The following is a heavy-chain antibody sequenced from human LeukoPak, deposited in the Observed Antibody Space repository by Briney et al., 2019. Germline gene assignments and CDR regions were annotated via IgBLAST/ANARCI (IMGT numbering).Heavy chain of an antibody. CDR1: RFTFSDYY. CDR3: ARVQPHYYDSSGYPPDY. D-gene: IGHD3-22*01. J-gene: IGHJ4*02. V-gene: IGHV3-11*01. CDR2: ISSSGSTI. Sequence: PGGSLRLSCAASRFTFSDYYMSWIRQAPGKGLEWVSYISSSGSTIYYADSVKGRFTISRDNAKNSLYLQMNSLRAEDTAVYYCARVQPHYYDSSGYPPDYWGQGTLVTVSS.